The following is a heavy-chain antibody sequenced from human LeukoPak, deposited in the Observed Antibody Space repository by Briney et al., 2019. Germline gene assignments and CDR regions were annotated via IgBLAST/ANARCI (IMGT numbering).Heavy chain of an antibody. CDR3: ARAPSGSFINYYYYYMDV. D-gene: IGHD6-19*01. Sequence: GGSLRLSCAASGFTVSSNYMSWVRQAPGKGLEWVSVIYSGGSTYYADSVKGRFTIFRDNSKNTLYLQMNSLRAEDTAVYYCARAPSGSFINYYYYYMDVWGKGTTVTVSS. CDR1: GFTVSSNY. V-gene: IGHV3-53*01. CDR2: IYSGGST. J-gene: IGHJ6*03.